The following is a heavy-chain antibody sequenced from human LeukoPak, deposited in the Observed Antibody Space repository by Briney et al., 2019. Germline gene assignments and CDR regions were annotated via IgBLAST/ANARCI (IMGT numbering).Heavy chain of an antibody. J-gene: IGHJ4*02. V-gene: IGHV1-69*05. Sequence: AVKVSCKASGGTFSSYAISWVRQAPGQGLEWMGGIIPIFGTANYAQKFQGRVTITTDESTSTAYMELSSLRSEDTAVYYCASPEVGSTDPTLDYWGQGTLVTVSS. CDR1: GGTFSSYA. CDR2: IIPIFGTA. CDR3: ASPEVGSTDPTLDY. D-gene: IGHD1-26*01.